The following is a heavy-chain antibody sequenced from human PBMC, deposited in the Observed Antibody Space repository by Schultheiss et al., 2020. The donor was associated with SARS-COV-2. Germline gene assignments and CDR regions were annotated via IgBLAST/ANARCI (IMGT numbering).Heavy chain of an antibody. CDR2: IVVGSGNT. CDR1: GFTFTSSA. D-gene: IGHD3-22*01. Sequence: SVKVSCKASGFTFTSSAVQWVRQARGQRLEWIGWIVVGSGNTNYAQKFQGRVTITADESTSTAYMELSRLRSDDTAVYYCAREGYYYDSSGYYRPDAFDIWGQGTMVTVSS. J-gene: IGHJ3*02. CDR3: AREGYYYDSSGYYRPDAFDI. V-gene: IGHV1-58*01.